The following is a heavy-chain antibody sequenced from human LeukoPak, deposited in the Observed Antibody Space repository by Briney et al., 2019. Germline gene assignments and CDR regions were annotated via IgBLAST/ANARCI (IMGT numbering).Heavy chain of an antibody. CDR3: TTDPLRYSGSYSPASPVGG. D-gene: IGHD1-26*01. CDR1: GFTFSNAW. V-gene: IGHV3-15*01. J-gene: IGHJ4*02. CDR2: IKSKTDGGTT. Sequence: KSGGSLRLSCAASGFTFSNAWMSWVRQAPGKGLEWVGRIKSKTDGGTTDYAAPVKGRFTISRDDSKNTLYLQMNSLKTEDTAVYYCTTDPLRYSGSYSPASPVGGWGQGTLVTVSS.